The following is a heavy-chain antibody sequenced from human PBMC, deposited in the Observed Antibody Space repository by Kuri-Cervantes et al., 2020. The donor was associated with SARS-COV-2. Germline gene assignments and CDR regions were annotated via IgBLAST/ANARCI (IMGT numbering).Heavy chain of an antibody. CDR1: GFTFSSYS. V-gene: IGHV3-21*01. D-gene: IGHD3-22*01. J-gene: IGHJ4*02. CDR2: ISSSSSYI. CDR3: ATVSDYYDSSGYFLDFDY. Sequence: LSLTGAASGFTFSSYSMNWVRQAPGKGLEWVSSISSSSSYIYYADSVKGRFTISRDNAKNSLYLQMNSLRAEDTAVYYCATVSDYYDSSGYFLDFDYWGQGTLVTVSS.